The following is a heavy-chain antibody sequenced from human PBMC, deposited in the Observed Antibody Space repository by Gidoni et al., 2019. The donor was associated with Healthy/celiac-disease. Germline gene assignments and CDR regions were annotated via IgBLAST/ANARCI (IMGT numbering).Heavy chain of an antibody. CDR2: IYSGGST. V-gene: IGHV3-66*02. CDR3: ATDYGDRGDY. CDR1: GFTVSSNY. Sequence: EVQLVESGGGLVQPGGSLRISCAASGFTVSSNYMSWVRQAPGKGLDWVSVIYSGGSTYYADSVKGRFTISRDISKNTVYLQMNSLRVEDTAVYYCATDYGDRGDYWGQGTLVTVSS. J-gene: IGHJ4*02. D-gene: IGHD3-16*01.